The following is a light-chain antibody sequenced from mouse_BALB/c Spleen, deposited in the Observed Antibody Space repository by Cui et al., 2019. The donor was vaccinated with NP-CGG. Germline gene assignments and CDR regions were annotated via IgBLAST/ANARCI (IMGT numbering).Light chain of an antibody. CDR3: ALWYSNHWV. CDR1: TGAVTTSNY. Sequence: AGFTQGAALTTSPGETVTLTCRSSTGAVTTSNYANWVQEKPDHLFTGLIGGTNNRVPGVPTRFSGSLIGDKAALTITGAQTEDEAIYFCALWYSNHWVFGGGTKLTVL. V-gene: IGLV1*01. CDR2: GTN. J-gene: IGLJ1*01.